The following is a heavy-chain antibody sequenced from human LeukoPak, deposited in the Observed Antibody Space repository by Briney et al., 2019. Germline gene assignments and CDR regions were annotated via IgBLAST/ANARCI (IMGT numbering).Heavy chain of an antibody. CDR3: AKGIEVVKLIFRSNDAFDI. Sequence: ASVKVSCKASGYTFTSYDINWVRQATGQGLEWMGWMNPNSGNTGYAQKFQGRVTMTRNTSISTAYMELNSLRAEDTAVYYCAKGIEVVKLIFRSNDAFDIWGQGTMVTVSS. CDR1: GYTFTSYD. D-gene: IGHD3-22*01. V-gene: IGHV1-8*01. CDR2: MNPNSGNT. J-gene: IGHJ3*02.